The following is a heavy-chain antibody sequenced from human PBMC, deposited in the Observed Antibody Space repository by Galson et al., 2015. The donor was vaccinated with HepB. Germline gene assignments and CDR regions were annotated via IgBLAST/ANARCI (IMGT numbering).Heavy chain of an antibody. CDR3: AKTNCSIRCYADWFDP. Sequence: SLRLSCAASGFTFSNYAMSWVRQAPGKGLEWLSSVSQSSDITFYAHSVKGRFTISRDNSKNTLYLQMNSLRAEDTAQYYCAKTNCSIRCYADWFDPWGQGTLVTVSS. CDR1: GFTFSNYA. D-gene: IGHD2-2*01. V-gene: IGHV3-23*01. J-gene: IGHJ5*02. CDR2: VSQSSDIT.